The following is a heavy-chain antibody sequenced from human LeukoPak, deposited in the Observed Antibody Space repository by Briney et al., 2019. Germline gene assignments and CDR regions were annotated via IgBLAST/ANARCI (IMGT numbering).Heavy chain of an antibody. Sequence: ASVKVSCKASGYTFTSYAMHWVRQAPGQGLEWMGWISAYNGNTNYAQKLQGRVTMTTDTSTSTAYTELRSLRSDDTAVYYCVRELVQDYYDSSVTNWFDPWGQGTLVTVSS. CDR3: VRELVQDYYDSSVTNWFDP. V-gene: IGHV1-18*01. D-gene: IGHD3-22*01. J-gene: IGHJ5*02. CDR1: GYTFTSYA. CDR2: ISAYNGNT.